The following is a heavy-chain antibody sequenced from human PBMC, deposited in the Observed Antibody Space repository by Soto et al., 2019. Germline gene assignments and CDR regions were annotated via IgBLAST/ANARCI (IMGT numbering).Heavy chain of an antibody. CDR2: INPNSGGT. CDR1: GYTITGYY. Sequence: QVQLVQSGAEVKKPGASVRVSCKASGYTITGYYMHWMRQAPGQGLEWMGWINPNSGGTNYAQKLQGRVTMTKDTSIRTFYMDLSSRRSDDTAVYYCAREDRGHLFAPFDSWGQGTLVTVSS. CDR3: AREDRGHLFAPFDS. J-gene: IGHJ4*02. D-gene: IGHD3-16*01. V-gene: IGHV1-2*02.